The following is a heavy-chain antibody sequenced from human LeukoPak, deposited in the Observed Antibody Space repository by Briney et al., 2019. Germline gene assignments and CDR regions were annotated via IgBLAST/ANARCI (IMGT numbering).Heavy chain of an antibody. CDR2: ISSSGSTI. CDR3: ARRAGGIKDYYYYMDV. Sequence: GGSLRLSCAASGFTFSDYYMSWIRQAPGKGLEWVSYISSSGSTIYYADSVKGRFTISRDNAKNSLYLQMNSLRAEDTAVYYCARRAGGIKDYYYYMDVWGKGTTVTVSS. J-gene: IGHJ6*03. V-gene: IGHV3-11*04. D-gene: IGHD3-16*01. CDR1: GFTFSDYY.